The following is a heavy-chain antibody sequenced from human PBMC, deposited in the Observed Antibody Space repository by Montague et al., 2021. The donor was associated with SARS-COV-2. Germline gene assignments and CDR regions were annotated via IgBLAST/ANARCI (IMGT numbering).Heavy chain of an antibody. J-gene: IGHJ4*02. V-gene: IGHV4-39*01. CDR2: ISYSGYT. CDR3: ARRYGSAFDY. CDR1: GGSFIGYY. Sequence: SETLSLTCTVPGGSFIGYYWGWIRQPPGKGLERLGSISYSGYTNYNSSLKSRVTISIDTSKNQFSLRLTSVSAADTAVYYCARRYGSAFDYWGQGTLVTVSS. D-gene: IGHD3-10*01.